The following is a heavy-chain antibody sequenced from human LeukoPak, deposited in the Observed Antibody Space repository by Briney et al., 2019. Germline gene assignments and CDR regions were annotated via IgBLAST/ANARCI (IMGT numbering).Heavy chain of an antibody. CDR2: ISYDGSNK. D-gene: IGHD4-17*01. Sequence: GGSLILSCAASGFIFSSYAMHWVRQAPGKGLEWVAVISYDGSNKYYADSVKGRFTISRDNSKNTLYLQMNSLRAEDTAVYYCARDGNYGDFYFDYWGQGTLVTVSS. CDR1: GFIFSSYA. CDR3: ARDGNYGDFYFDY. V-gene: IGHV3-30-3*01. J-gene: IGHJ4*02.